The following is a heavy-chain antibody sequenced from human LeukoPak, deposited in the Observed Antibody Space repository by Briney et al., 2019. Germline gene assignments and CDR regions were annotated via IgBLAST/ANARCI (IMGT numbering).Heavy chain of an antibody. CDR2: IDYSGST. CDR3: ARDRIREFDF. CDR1: GGSVSSSSYY. Sequence: SETLSLTCTVSGGSVSSSSYYWSWIRQPPGKGLEWIGYIDYSGSTNYNPSLKSRVTISVDTYKNHFSLKLRYVTAAGTAVYYCARDRIREFDFWGQGTVVTVSS. J-gene: IGHJ4*02. V-gene: IGHV4-61*03. D-gene: IGHD3-10*01.